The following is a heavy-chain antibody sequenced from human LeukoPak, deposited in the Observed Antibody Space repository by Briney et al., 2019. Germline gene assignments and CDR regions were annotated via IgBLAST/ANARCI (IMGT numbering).Heavy chain of an antibody. Sequence: ASVKVSCKASGYTFTGYYMHWVRQAPGKGLEWMGWINPNSSGTNYAQQFQGRTTMTRTTSISTAYMELSMLRSDDPAVYYCARLPLRYFDWLLRDAYYYNYGMDVWGQGTTVTVSS. J-gene: IGHJ6*02. CDR3: ARLPLRYFDWLLRDAYYYNYGMDV. CDR1: GYTFTGYY. CDR2: INPNSSGT. D-gene: IGHD3-9*01. V-gene: IGHV1-2*02.